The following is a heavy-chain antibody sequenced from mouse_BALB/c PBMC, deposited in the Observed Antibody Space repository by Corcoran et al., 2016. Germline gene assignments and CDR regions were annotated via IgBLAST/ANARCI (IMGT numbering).Heavy chain of an antibody. CDR2: INTYTGEP. J-gene: IGHJ4*01. V-gene: IGHV9-1*02. CDR3: ARSRVTNSYAMDY. CDR1: GYTFTNYG. D-gene: IGHD2-2*01. Sequence: QIQLVQSGPELKKPGETVKISCKASGYTFTNYGMNWVKQAPGKGLKWMGWINTYTGEPTYADDFKGRFAFSLETSASTAYLQINNLKNEDMATYFCARSRVTNSYAMDYWGQGTSVTVSS.